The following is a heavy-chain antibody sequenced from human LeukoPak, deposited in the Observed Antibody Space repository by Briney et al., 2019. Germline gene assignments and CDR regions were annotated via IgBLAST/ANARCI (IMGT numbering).Heavy chain of an antibody. CDR2: IRSGGAR. V-gene: IGHV3-15*01. J-gene: IGHJ4*02. D-gene: IGHD3-16*02. CDR3: AVDTPVIDAEIDY. CDR1: GFIFSHAW. Sequence: MTGGSLRLSCTASGFIFSHAWMNWVRQAPGKGLQWLGRIRSGGAREYAVPAQGRFTISRDDSRNTVYLEMNNLDTDDTAVYFCAVDTPVIDAEIDYWGQGTLVTVSS.